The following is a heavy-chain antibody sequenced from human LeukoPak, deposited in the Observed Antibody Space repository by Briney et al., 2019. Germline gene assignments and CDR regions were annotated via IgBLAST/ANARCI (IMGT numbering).Heavy chain of an antibody. J-gene: IGHJ4*02. D-gene: IGHD2-2*01. V-gene: IGHV1-69-2*01. CDR3: ATIVVVPAVTGDY. CDR2: VDPEDGET. CDR1: GYTFTDYY. Sequence: ASVKVSCKVSGYTFTDYYMHWVHQAPGKGLEWMGLVDPEDGETIYAEKFQGRVTITADTSTDTAYMELSSLRSEDTAVYYCATIVVVPAVTGDYWGQGTLVTVSS.